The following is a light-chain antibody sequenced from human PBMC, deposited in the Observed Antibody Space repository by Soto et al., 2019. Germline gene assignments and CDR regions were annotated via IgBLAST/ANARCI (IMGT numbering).Light chain of an antibody. J-gene: IGKJ2*01. CDR3: QQSYSTPHT. Sequence: DIQMTQSPSSLSASVGDRVTIICRASQSISSYLKWYQQKPGKAPKLLIYAAYPLQSGVPSRFSGSGSGTDFTLTINSLQPEDFATYYCQQSYSTPHTFGRGTKLEIK. V-gene: IGKV1-39*01. CDR2: AAY. CDR1: QSISSY.